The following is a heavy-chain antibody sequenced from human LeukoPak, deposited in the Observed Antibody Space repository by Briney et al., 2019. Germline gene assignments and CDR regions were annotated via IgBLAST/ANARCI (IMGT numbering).Heavy chain of an antibody. CDR1: GFTFSDAW. Sequence: GGSLRLSCAASGFTFSDAWMTWVRQAPGKGLEWVSAISGSGGSTYYADSVKGRFTVSRDNSKNTLYLQMNSLRAEDTAVYYCAKNGFTMVRGVPNWFDPWGQGTLVTVSS. CDR3: AKNGFTMVRGVPNWFDP. V-gene: IGHV3-23*01. D-gene: IGHD3-10*01. CDR2: ISGSGGST. J-gene: IGHJ5*02.